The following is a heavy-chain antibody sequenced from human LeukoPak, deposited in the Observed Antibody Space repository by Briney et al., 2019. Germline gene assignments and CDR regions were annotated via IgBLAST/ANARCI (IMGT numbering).Heavy chain of an antibody. CDR2: IKQDGSEK. CDR3: ARDANFGYDAFDI. Sequence: GGSLRLSCAASGFTFSSYWMSWVRQAPGKGLEWVANIKQDGSEKYYVDSVKGRFTISRDSAKNSLYLQMNSLRAEDTAVYYCARDANFGYDAFDIWGQGTMVTVSS. J-gene: IGHJ3*02. V-gene: IGHV3-7*01. D-gene: IGHD3-10*01. CDR1: GFTFSSYW.